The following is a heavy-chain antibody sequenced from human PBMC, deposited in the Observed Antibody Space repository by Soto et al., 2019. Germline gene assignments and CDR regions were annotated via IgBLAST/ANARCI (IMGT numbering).Heavy chain of an antibody. D-gene: IGHD6-19*01. Sequence: SQTLSLTGAISGDSVSSNSAAWNWIRQSPSRGLEWLGRTYYRSKWYNDYAVSVKSRITINPDTSKNQFSLQLNSVTPEDTAVYYCASGLLAVAAPRGYYYYGMDVWGQGTTVTVAS. J-gene: IGHJ6*02. V-gene: IGHV6-1*01. CDR1: GDSVSSNSAA. CDR3: ASGLLAVAAPRGYYYYGMDV. CDR2: TYYRSKWYN.